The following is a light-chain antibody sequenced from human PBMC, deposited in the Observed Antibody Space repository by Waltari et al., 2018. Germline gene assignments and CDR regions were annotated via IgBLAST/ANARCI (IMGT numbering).Light chain of an antibody. CDR1: QSVLYSSSNKNY. CDR3: YQQFITPFT. CDR2: WAS. V-gene: IGKV4-1*01. Sequence: DIVMTQSPDSLAVSLGERATINCKSSQSVLYSSSNKNYLSWYQQKPGQPPKLLIYWASTRESGVPDRFTGGGAGTDFTLTISSLQAEDVAVYYCYQQFITPFTFGPGTRVDIK. J-gene: IGKJ3*01.